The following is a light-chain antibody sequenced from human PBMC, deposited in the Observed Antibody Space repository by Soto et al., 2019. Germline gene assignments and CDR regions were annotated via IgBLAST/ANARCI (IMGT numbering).Light chain of an antibody. CDR2: EVS. CDR1: RSDVGGYNY. J-gene: IGLJ2*01. Sequence: QSALTQPTSVSGSPGQSIAISCTGTRSDVGGYNYVSWYQQHPGKAPKLIIFEVSNRPSGISNRFSGSKSGITASLTISGLQPEDEADYYCSSFTSSSPSLFGGGTKLTVL. V-gene: IGLV2-14*01. CDR3: SSFTSSSPSL.